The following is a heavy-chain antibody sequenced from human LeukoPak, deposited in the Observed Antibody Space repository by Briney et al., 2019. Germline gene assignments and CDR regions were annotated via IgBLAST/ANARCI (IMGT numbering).Heavy chain of an antibody. D-gene: IGHD5-18*01. V-gene: IGHV4-59*08. J-gene: IGHJ4*02. CDR3: ARLDTAMVFDY. CDR1: GGSISSYY. Sequence: SETLSLTCTVSGGSISSYYWSWIRQPPGKGLEWIGYIYYSGSTNYNPSLKSRVTISVDTSKNQFSLKLSSVTAADTAVYYCARLDTAMVFDYWGQGTLVTVSS. CDR2: IYYSGST.